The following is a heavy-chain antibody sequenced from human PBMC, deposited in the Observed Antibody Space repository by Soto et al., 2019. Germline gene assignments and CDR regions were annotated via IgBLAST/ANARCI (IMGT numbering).Heavy chain of an antibody. J-gene: IGHJ3*02. D-gene: IGHD5-12*01. CDR3: ARLDRGRDGYNSAFDI. CDR2: IYYSGST. V-gene: IGHV4-59*08. CDR1: GGSISSYY. Sequence: SETLSLTCTVSGGSISSYYWSWIRQPPGKGLEWIGYIYYSGSTNYNPSLKSRVTISVDTPKNQFSLKLSFVTAADTAVYYCARLDRGRDGYNSAFDIWGQGTMVTVSS.